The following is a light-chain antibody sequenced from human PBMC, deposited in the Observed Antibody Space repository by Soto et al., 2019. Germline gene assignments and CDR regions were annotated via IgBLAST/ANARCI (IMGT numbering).Light chain of an antibody. J-gene: IGKJ1*01. V-gene: IGKV1-8*01. CDR1: QGISSY. Sequence: AIRMTQSPSPFSASTGDRVTITCRASQGISSYLAWYQQKPGKAPKLLIYAASTLRSGVPSRFGGSGSGTDFTLTITCLQSEDFATYDWQQYYSYPRTFGQGSEVEIK. CDR3: QQYYSYPRT. CDR2: AAS.